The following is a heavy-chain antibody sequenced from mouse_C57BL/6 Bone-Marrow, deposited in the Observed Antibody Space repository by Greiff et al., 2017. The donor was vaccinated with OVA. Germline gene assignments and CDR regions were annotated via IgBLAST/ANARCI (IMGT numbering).Heavy chain of an antibody. CDR3: ARLDAMDY. J-gene: IGHJ4*01. CDR2: ISNGGGST. Sequence: EVQVVESGGGLVQPGGSLKLSCAASGFTFSDFYMYWVRQTPEKRLEWVAYISNGGGSTYYPDTVKGRFTISRDNAKNTLYLQMSRLKSEDTAMYYCARLDAMDYWGRGTGVTVTA. CDR1: GFTFSDFY. V-gene: IGHV5-12*01.